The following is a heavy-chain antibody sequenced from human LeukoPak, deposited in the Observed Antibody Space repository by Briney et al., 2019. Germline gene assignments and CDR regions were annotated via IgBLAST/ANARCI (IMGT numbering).Heavy chain of an antibody. Sequence: KSGGSLRLSCAASGFTFSYYGMHWVRQAPGKGLEWVAVIWYDGSNEYYADSVKGRFTISRDNSKNTLYLQMNSLRAEDTAVYYCTRGESGSYLDYWGQGTLVTVSS. CDR2: IWYDGSNE. D-gene: IGHD1-26*01. CDR3: TRGESGSYLDY. CDR1: GFTFSYYG. V-gene: IGHV3-33*01. J-gene: IGHJ4*02.